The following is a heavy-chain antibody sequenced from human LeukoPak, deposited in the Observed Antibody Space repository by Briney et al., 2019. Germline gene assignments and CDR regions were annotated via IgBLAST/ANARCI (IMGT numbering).Heavy chain of an antibody. Sequence: NPGGSLRLSCAASGFTFSSYSMNWVRQAPGKGLEWVSSISSSSSYIYYADSVKGRFTISRDNAKNSLYLQMNSLRAEDTAVYYRASWGITIFTRDYYFDYWGQGTLVTVSS. CDR2: ISSSSSYI. V-gene: IGHV3-21*01. CDR3: ASWGITIFTRDYYFDY. D-gene: IGHD3-9*01. J-gene: IGHJ4*02. CDR1: GFTFSSYS.